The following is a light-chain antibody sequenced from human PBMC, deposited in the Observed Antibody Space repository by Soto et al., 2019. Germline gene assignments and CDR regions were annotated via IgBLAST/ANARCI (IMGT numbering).Light chain of an antibody. V-gene: IGKV1-8*01. Sequence: AIRMTQSPSSFSASTGDRVTITCRASQGISSYLAWYQQKPGKAPKLLSYAASTWQSGVPSRFSGSGSGTDFTPTISCQQSEDLATDYGQQYYSYPRTFGQGTKLDLK. CDR3: QQYYSYPRT. J-gene: IGKJ2*01. CDR2: AAS. CDR1: QGISSY.